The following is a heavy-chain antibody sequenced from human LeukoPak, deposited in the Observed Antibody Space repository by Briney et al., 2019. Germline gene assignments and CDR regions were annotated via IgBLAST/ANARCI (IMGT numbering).Heavy chain of an antibody. D-gene: IGHD5-18*01. Sequence: PSETLSLTCAVSGYSISSGYYWGWIRQPPGKGLEWIGSIYHSGSTYYNPSLKSRVTISVDTYKNPFSLKLRSVPAADTAVYYCARRAQNTAMVLVFDYWGQGTLVTVSS. V-gene: IGHV4-38-2*01. J-gene: IGHJ4*02. CDR1: GYSISSGYY. CDR3: ARRAQNTAMVLVFDY. CDR2: IYHSGST.